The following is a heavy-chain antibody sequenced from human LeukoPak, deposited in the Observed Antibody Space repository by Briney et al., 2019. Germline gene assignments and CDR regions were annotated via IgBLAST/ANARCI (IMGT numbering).Heavy chain of an antibody. CDR1: GFTFSSHA. D-gene: IGHD1-26*01. Sequence: GGSLRLSCAVSGFTFSSHAMNWVRQTPGKGLKWVSAISGTGGSTYYADSVKGRFTISRDNAKNSLYLQMNSLRAEDTAVYYCARAHYSGSYWIFDYWGQGTLVTVSS. CDR3: ARAHYSGSYWIFDY. J-gene: IGHJ4*02. CDR2: ISGTGGST. V-gene: IGHV3-23*01.